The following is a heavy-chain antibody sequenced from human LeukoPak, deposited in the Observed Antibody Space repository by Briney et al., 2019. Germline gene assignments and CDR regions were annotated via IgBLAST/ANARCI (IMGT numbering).Heavy chain of an antibody. CDR2: LASSDSYT. CDR1: GYSFTSYW. CDR3: ATRVEYSSGL. D-gene: IGHD6-19*01. J-gene: IGHJ4*02. V-gene: IGHV5-10-1*01. Sequence: GESLRISCKGSGYSFTSYWISWVRQMPGKGLEWMGRLASSDSYTNYSPSFQGHVTISADESISTAYLQWSSLKASDTAMYYCATRVEYSSGLWGQGTLVTVYS.